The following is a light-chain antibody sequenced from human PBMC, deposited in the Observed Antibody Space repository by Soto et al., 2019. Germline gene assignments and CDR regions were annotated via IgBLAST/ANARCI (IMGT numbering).Light chain of an antibody. V-gene: IGKV1-5*03. CDR3: QQYNSYPYT. J-gene: IGKJ2*01. Sequence: DIQMTQSPSTLSASVGDRVTITCRASQSISSWLAWYQQKPGKAPKLLIYKASSIESGVPSRFSGSGCGTEFTLTISSLQPDDFATYCCQQYNSYPYTFGQGTKLEIK. CDR1: QSISSW. CDR2: KAS.